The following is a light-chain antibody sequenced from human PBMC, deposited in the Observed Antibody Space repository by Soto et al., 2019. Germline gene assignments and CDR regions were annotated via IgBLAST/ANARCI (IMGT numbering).Light chain of an antibody. Sequence: DIVLTQSPATLSLSPGGRAALSCRASQTVSTYLSWYQQRRGQSPRLLIYDSSVRATGIPARFSGSGSGTDFTLTISSLDPEDFASYYCQQRSDWPLTFGGGTKVEVK. J-gene: IGKJ4*01. CDR2: DSS. V-gene: IGKV3-11*01. CDR1: QTVSTY. CDR3: QQRSDWPLT.